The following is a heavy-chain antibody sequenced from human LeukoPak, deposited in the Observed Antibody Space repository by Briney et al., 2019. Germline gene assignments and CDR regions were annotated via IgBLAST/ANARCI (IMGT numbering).Heavy chain of an antibody. Sequence: ASVKLSCKASGGTFSSYAISWVRQAPGQGLEWMGGIIPIFGTANYAQKFQGRVTITADESTSTAYMELSSLRSEDTAVYYCATLSPYYDFWSGYYSNWFDSWGQGTLVTVSS. CDR3: ATLSPYYDFWSGYYSNWFDS. D-gene: IGHD3-3*01. V-gene: IGHV1-69*01. J-gene: IGHJ5*01. CDR1: GGTFSSYA. CDR2: IIPIFGTA.